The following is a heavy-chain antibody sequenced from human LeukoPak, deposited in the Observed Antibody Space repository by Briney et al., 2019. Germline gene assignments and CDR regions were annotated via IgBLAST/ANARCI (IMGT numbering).Heavy chain of an antibody. Sequence: PGGSLRLSCAASGFTFSSYSMSWIRQPPGKGLEWIGEINHSGSTNYNPSLKSRVTISVDTSKNQFSLKLSSVTAADTAVYYCARLVGATTTHNWGQGTMVTVSS. CDR1: GFTFSSYS. CDR3: ARLVGATTTHN. D-gene: IGHD1-26*01. CDR2: INHSGST. V-gene: IGHV4-34*01. J-gene: IGHJ3*01.